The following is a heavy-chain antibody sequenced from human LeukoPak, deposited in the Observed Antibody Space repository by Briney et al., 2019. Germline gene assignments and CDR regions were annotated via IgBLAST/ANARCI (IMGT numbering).Heavy chain of an antibody. CDR3: TRNIVVVPAAFDAFDI. J-gene: IGHJ3*02. D-gene: IGHD2-2*01. V-gene: IGHV3-73*01. CDR1: GFTFSGSA. CDR2: TRSKANSYAT. Sequence: PGGSLKLSCAASGFTFSGSAMQWVRQASGKGLEWVGRTRSKANSYATAYAASVKGRFTISRDDSKNTAYLQMNSLKTEDTAVYYCTRNIVVVPAAFDAFDIWGQGTMVTVSS.